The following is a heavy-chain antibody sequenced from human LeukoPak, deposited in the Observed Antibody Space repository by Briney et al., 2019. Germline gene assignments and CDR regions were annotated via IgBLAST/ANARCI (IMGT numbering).Heavy chain of an antibody. CDR2: INPSGGST. Sequence: ASVKVSCKASGYTLTSYYMHWVRQAPGQGLEWMGIINPSGGSTSYAQKFQGRVTMTRDTSTSTVYMELSSLRSEDTAVYYCAREARHCSSGYPCYYFDYWGQGTLVTVSS. V-gene: IGHV1-46*01. D-gene: IGHD3-22*01. J-gene: IGHJ4*02. CDR1: GYTLTSYY. CDR3: AREARHCSSGYPCYYFDY.